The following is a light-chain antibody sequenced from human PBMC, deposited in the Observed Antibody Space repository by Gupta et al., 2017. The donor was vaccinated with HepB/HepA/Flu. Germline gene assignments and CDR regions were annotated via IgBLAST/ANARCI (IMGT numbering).Light chain of an antibody. Sequence: QSVLTQPPSVSAAPGQKVTISCSGSSSNIGDHYVSWYQQLPGTAPKLLIYENNKRPSGIPDRFSGSKSGTSATLGITGLQTGDEATYYCGTWTSSVTVVFGGGTKLTVL. J-gene: IGLJ2*01. CDR3: GTWTSSVTVV. V-gene: IGLV1-51*02. CDR1: SSNIGDHY. CDR2: ENN.